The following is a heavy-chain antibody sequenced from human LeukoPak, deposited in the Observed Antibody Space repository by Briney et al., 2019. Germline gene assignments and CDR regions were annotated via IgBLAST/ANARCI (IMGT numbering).Heavy chain of an antibody. CDR3: AKRYYDFPLDY. V-gene: IGHV3-23*01. Sequence: TGGSLRLSCAASGFTFSIYAMNWVRQAPGKGLEWVSSISANGGETHYADSVKGRFTISRDNSKSTLYLQINNPRVEDTAVYYCAKRYYDFPLDYWGQGTLVTVSS. D-gene: IGHD3-3*01. J-gene: IGHJ4*02. CDR1: GFTFSIYA. CDR2: ISANGGET.